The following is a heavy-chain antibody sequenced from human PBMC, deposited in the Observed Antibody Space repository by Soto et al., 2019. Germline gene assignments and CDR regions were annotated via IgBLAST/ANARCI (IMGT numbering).Heavy chain of an antibody. Sequence: QVQLVHSGAEVKKPGSSVNVSCKASGGTFSSYTISWVRQAPGQGLEWMGRIIPSLGIANYAQKFQGSVTITADKSTSTAYMELSSLRSEDTAVYYCARDRETYYGIDVWGQGTTVTVSS. CDR2: IIPSLGIA. CDR3: ARDRETYYGIDV. J-gene: IGHJ6*02. CDR1: GGTFSSYT. V-gene: IGHV1-69*04. D-gene: IGHD1-26*01.